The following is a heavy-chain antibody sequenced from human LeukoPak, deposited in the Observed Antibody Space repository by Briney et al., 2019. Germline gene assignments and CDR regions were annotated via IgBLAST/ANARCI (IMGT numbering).Heavy chain of an antibody. D-gene: IGHD2-2*01. CDR3: ARGNIVVVPAQYNWFDP. CDR2: IYYSGST. Sequence: SQTLSLTCTVSGGSIGSGGYYWSWIRQHPGKGLEWIGYIYYSGSTYYNPSLKSRVTISVDTSKNQFSLKLSSVTAADTAVYYCARGNIVVVPAQYNWFDPWGQGTLVTVSS. CDR1: GGSIGSGGYY. J-gene: IGHJ5*02. V-gene: IGHV4-31*03.